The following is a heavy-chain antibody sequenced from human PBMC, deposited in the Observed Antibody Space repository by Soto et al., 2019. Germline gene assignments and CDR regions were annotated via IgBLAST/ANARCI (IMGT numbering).Heavy chain of an antibody. V-gene: IGHV3-48*01. Sequence: EVQLVESGGGLVQPGGSLRLSCAAYGFTFSSYSMNWVRQAPGKGLEWVSYISSSSSTIYYADSVKGRFTISRDNAKNSLYLQMNSLRAEDTAVYYCARDATHYDYIWGSWFDYWGQGTLVTVSS. D-gene: IGHD3-16*01. CDR3: ARDATHYDYIWGSWFDY. CDR2: ISSSSSTI. J-gene: IGHJ4*02. CDR1: GFTFSSYS.